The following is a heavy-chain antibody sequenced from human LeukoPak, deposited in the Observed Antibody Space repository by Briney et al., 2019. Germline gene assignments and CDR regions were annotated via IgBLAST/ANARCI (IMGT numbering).Heavy chain of an antibody. CDR1: GFAFSDYW. CDR2: IKPDGSFT. Sequence: PGGSLRLSCVASGFAFSDYWMNWVRQAPGKGLEWVAIIKPDGSFTNYVDAVKGRFTISRDNAKNSLYLQMNGLTAEDTAVYFCVRDRGWPTFEQWGQGTLVTVSS. V-gene: IGHV3-7*01. J-gene: IGHJ4*02. CDR3: VRDRGWPTFEQ. D-gene: IGHD3-16*01.